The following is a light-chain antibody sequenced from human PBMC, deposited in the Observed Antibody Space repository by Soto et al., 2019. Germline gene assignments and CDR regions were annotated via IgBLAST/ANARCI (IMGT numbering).Light chain of an antibody. Sequence: QAVLTPPASLSGSRGQSITISCAGTGSDVGAYNLVSWYQQHPGNAPKLIICEVNTRPSGIANRFSGSKSGDTDSLTISGLQPEDEADYFCCSYAGTVGYVFGTGTKVTV. CDR2: EVN. J-gene: IGLJ1*01. V-gene: IGLV2-23*02. CDR3: CSYAGTVGYV. CDR1: GSDVGAYNL.